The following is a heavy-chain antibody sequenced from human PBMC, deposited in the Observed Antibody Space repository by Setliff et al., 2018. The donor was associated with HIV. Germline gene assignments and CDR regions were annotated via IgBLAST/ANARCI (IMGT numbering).Heavy chain of an antibody. CDR1: GGSISSGSYY. J-gene: IGHJ4*02. CDR3: ARDPVEGYYDSSGPDY. D-gene: IGHD3-22*01. CDR2: IYPRGST. V-gene: IGHV4-61*02. Sequence: SETLSLTCTVSGGSISSGSYYWSWIRRPAGKGLEWIGRIYPRGSTNYNPSLKSRVTISVDTSKNQFSLKLSSVTAADTAVYYCARDPVEGYYDSSGPDYWGQGTLVTVSS.